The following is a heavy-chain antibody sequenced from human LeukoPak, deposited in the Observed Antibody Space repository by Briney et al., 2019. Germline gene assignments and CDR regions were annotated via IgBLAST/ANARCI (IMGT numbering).Heavy chain of an antibody. D-gene: IGHD2-15*01. CDR2: ISGYNGNT. J-gene: IGHJ4*02. CDR3: ARGGWPTGMDN. Sequence: ASVKVSCKTSGYSFTSHGIRWVRQAPGQGLEWMGWISGYNGNTNYAQKFQGRVTMTTDAPTRTAHMEVRGLRSDDAAVYYCARGGWPTGMDNWGQEPLVTVS. CDR1: GYSFTSHG. V-gene: IGHV1-18*01.